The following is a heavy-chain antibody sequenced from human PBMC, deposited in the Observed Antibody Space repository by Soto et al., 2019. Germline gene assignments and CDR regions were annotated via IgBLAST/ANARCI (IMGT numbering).Heavy chain of an antibody. CDR3: AKLTRSANHVDV. J-gene: IGHJ6*04. Sequence: EVQLVESGGGLVQPGGSLRLSCAASGFTFSNFWMTWVRQAPGKGLEWVANIKHDGSDKFYLDSVKGRFTISRDNAKNSLFLQMNSLGAEDTGVYYCAKLTRSANHVDVWGKGTTVTVSS. CDR2: IKHDGSDK. CDR1: GFTFSNFW. V-gene: IGHV3-7*01.